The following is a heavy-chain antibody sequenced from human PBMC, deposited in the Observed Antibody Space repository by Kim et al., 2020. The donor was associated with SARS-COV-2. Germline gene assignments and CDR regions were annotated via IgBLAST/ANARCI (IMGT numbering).Heavy chain of an antibody. J-gene: IGHJ6*02. CDR3: ARGGHYYDSSGYYEGYYYYYYGMDV. CDR2: IYYSGST. Sequence: SETLSLTCTVSGGSISSYYWSWIRQPPGKGLEWIGYIYYSGSTNYNPSLKSRVTISVDTSKNQFSLKLSSVTAADTAVYYCARGGHYYDSSGYYEGYYYYYYGMDVWGQGTTVTVSS. V-gene: IGHV4-59*01. D-gene: IGHD3-22*01. CDR1: GGSISSYY.